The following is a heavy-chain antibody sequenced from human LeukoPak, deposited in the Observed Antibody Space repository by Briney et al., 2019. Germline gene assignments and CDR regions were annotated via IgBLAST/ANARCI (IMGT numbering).Heavy chain of an antibody. CDR1: GFTFSSYS. Sequence: GGSLRLSCAASGFTFSSYSMNWVRQAPGKGLEWVSYISSSSSTIYYADSVKGRFTISRDNAKNSLYLQMNSLRAEDTAVYYCARPYCGGDCYADYWGQGTLVTVSS. D-gene: IGHD2-21*02. CDR3: ARPYCGGDCYADY. J-gene: IGHJ4*02. CDR2: ISSSSSTI. V-gene: IGHV3-48*01.